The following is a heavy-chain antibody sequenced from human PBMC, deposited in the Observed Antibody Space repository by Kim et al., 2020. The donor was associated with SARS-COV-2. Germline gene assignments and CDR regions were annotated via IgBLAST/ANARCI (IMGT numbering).Heavy chain of an antibody. CDR2: ISYSGTT. CDR1: GGSISSGGYY. D-gene: IGHD3-16*01. J-gene: IGHJ5*02. Sequence: SETLSLTCTVSGGSISSGGYYWTWIRQDPEKGLEWFGYISYSGTTYYNPSLKSRVTFSVDTSKHQFSLRLTSVTAADTAIYYCARASSSSLWGRVDPWGQGTLVTVAS. V-gene: IGHV4-31*03. CDR3: ARASSSSLWGRVDP.